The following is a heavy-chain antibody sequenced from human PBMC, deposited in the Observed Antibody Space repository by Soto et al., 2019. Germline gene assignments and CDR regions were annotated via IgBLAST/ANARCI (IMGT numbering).Heavy chain of an antibody. CDR3: ARGQGYCSGGICYYYYYGMDV. J-gene: IGHJ6*02. CDR2: IIPTSGTA. Sequence: GASVKVSCKASGGTFSSDAFSWVRQAPGQGLEWMGGIIPTSGTANYAQKFQGRATITVDESTSTAYMELSSLTSEDTAVYFCARGQGYCSGGICYYYYYGMDVWGQGTTVTVSS. D-gene: IGHD2-15*01. V-gene: IGHV1-69*13. CDR1: GGTFSSDA.